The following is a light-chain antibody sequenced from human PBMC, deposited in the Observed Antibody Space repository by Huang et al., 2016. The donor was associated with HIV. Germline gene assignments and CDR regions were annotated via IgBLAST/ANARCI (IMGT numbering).Light chain of an antibody. CDR3: QQYDKWPPLLT. Sequence: EIVMNQSPDTLSVSPGEIVILSCRASESVGSSLAWYQQKPGKAPRLLIYGSATRASGVPPRFRGSGSGTEFTLSISGLQSADFAVYYCQQYDKWPPLLTFGGGTKVEIK. V-gene: IGKV3-15*01. CDR1: ESVGSS. CDR2: GSA. J-gene: IGKJ4*01.